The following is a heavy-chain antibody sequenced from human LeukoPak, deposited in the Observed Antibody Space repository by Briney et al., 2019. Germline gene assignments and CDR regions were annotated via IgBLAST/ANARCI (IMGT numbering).Heavy chain of an antibody. J-gene: IGHJ5*02. D-gene: IGHD7-27*01. CDR1: GDSIKSHY. Sequence: SETLSLTCIVSGDSIKSHYWSWVRQPPGKGLEGIGYLYYSARANYNPPLQSRVTFSVDTSKNQFSLNLRSVTAADTAVYYCARTSVGTNCFDPWGQGTLVTVSS. CDR3: ARTSVGTNCFDP. V-gene: IGHV4-59*11. CDR2: LYYSARA.